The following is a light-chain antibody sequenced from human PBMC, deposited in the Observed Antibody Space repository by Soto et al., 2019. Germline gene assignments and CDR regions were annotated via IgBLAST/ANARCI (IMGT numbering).Light chain of an antibody. CDR2: GAS. CDR1: HSVGTN. J-gene: IGKJ1*01. CDR3: QQYNNWPTWT. Sequence: MTQSPDTLSVSPGDRVTLSCRASHSVGTNLAWYQQKPGQAPRLLIYGASARSPDVPVRFSGSGSGPEFTLTIRSLPAEDLAIYYCQQYNNWPTWTFGPGTRVEIK. V-gene: IGKV3-15*01.